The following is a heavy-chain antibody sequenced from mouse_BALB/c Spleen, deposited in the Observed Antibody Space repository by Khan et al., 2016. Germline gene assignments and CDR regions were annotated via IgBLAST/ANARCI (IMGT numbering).Heavy chain of an antibody. Sequence: QVQLKQSGPGLVAPSQSLSITCTVSGFSLTGYGVNWVRQPPGKGLEWLGMIWGDGSTDYNSALKSRLSISKDNSKSQVFLKMNSLQTDDTARYXCARDDYDVGFDYWGQGTTLTVSS. CDR2: IWGDGST. J-gene: IGHJ2*01. CDR3: ARDDYDVGFDY. V-gene: IGHV2-6-7*01. D-gene: IGHD2-4*01. CDR1: GFSLTGYG.